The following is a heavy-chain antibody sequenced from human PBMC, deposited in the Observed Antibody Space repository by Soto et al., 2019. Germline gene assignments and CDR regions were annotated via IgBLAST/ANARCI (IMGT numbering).Heavy chain of an antibody. V-gene: IGHV3-30*18. J-gene: IGHJ6*02. CDR2: ISYDGSNK. Sequence: PGGSLRLSCAASGFTFSSYGMHWVRQAPGKGLEWVAVISYDGSNKYYADSVKGRFTISRDNSKNTLYLQMNSLRAEDTAVYYCAKGGGGGYYSPYYYYYYGMDVWGQGTTVTVSS. CDR3: AKGGGGGYYSPYYYYYYGMDV. CDR1: GFTFSSYG. D-gene: IGHD3-3*01.